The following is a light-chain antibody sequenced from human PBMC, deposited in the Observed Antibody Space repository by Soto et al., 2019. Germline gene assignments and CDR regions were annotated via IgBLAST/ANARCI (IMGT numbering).Light chain of an antibody. Sequence: DIQMTQSPSSLSASVVDRVTITCRASQSSSNYLNWYQQKPGKAPKLLMYAASSLQSGVQSRFSGSVSGTDFAHPINSLPPDDFATYYCQQSYSTPRTFGQGTKVEI. CDR1: QSSSNY. CDR3: QQSYSTPRT. V-gene: IGKV1-39*01. J-gene: IGKJ1*01. CDR2: AAS.